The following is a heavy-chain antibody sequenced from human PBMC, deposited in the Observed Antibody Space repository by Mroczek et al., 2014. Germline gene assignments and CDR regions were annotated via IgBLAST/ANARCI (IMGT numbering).Heavy chain of an antibody. D-gene: IGHD3-22*01. CDR1: GFTFSSYA. CDR2: ISGSGGST. Sequence: VQLVESGGGLVQPGGSLRLSCAASGFTFSSYAMSWVRQAPGKGLEWVSAISGSGGSTYYADSVKGRFTISRDNSKNTLYLQMNSLRAEDTAVYYCAKGRKDRYYYDSSGYYDYWGQGTLVTVSS. J-gene: IGHJ4*02. V-gene: IGHV3-23*04. CDR3: AKGRKDRYYYDSSGYYDY.